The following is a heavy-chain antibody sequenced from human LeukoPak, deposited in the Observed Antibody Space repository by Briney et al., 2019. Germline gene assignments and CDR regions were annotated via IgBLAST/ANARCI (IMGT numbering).Heavy chain of an antibody. V-gene: IGHV3-21*01. Sequence: GGSLRLSCAASGFTFSSYSMNWVRQAPGKGLEWVSSISSSSSYIYYADSVKGRFTISRDNAKNSLYLQMNSLRAEDTAVYYCARPGGRWLPQGLDYWGQGTLVTVSS. D-gene: IGHD5-24*01. CDR1: GFTFSSYS. CDR2: ISSSSSYI. J-gene: IGHJ4*02. CDR3: ARPGGRWLPQGLDY.